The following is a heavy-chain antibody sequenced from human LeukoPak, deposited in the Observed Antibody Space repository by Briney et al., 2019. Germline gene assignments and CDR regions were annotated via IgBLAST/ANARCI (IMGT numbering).Heavy chain of an antibody. CDR1: GGTFSNYA. CDR3: ARPQEDTYYDILTGLSDDAFDI. V-gene: IGHV1-69*13. J-gene: IGHJ3*02. D-gene: IGHD3-9*01. CDR2: IIPIFGTA. Sequence: SVKVSCKASGGTFSNYAISWVRQAPGQGLEWMGGIIPIFGTANYAQKFQGRVTITADESTSTAYMELSSLRSEDTAVYYCARPQEDTYYDILTGLSDDAFDIWGQGTMVTVSS.